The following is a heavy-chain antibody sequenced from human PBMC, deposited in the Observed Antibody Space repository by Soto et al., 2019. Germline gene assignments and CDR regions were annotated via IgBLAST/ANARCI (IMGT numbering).Heavy chain of an antibody. J-gene: IGHJ6*02. CDR2: IDPSSGTT. CDR1: GYSFSNFY. V-gene: IGHV1-46*01. CDR3: ARGAVVVPNGLIAGMDV. Sequence: ASVKVSCKPSGYSFSNFYVHWVRQAPGQGLEWMGIIDPSSGTTSYTQKFQERVTMTRNTSMSTVYMELSRLRSEDTAVYYCARGAVVVPNGLIAGMDVWGLGTTVTVSS. D-gene: IGHD2-15*01.